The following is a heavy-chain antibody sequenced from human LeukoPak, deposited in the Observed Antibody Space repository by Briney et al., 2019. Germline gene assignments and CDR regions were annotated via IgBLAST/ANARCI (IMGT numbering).Heavy chain of an antibody. D-gene: IGHD5-18*01. V-gene: IGHV1-2*02. CDR3: ARSGGGTAMVFGFDY. CDR1: GYTFTDHY. J-gene: IGHJ4*02. CDR2: INPNSGDT. Sequence: ASVKVSCKASGYTFTDHYMHWVRQAPGQGLEWMGWINPNSGDTNYAQKFQGRVTMTRDTSISTAYMELSRLRSDDTAVYYCARSGGGTAMVFGFDYWGQGTLVTVSS.